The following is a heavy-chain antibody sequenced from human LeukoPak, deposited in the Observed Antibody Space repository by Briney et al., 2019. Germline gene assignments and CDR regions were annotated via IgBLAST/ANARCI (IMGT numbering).Heavy chain of an antibody. D-gene: IGHD3-9*01. V-gene: IGHV4-34*01. CDR2: INHSGST. Sequence: PSETLSLTCAVYGGSFSGYYWSWIRQPPGKGLEWIGEINHSGSTNYNPSLKSRVTISVDTSKNQFSLKLSSVTAADTAVYYCASLLTGYYAYYFDYWGQGTLVTVSS. J-gene: IGHJ4*02. CDR3: ASLLTGYYAYYFDY. CDR1: GGSFSGYY.